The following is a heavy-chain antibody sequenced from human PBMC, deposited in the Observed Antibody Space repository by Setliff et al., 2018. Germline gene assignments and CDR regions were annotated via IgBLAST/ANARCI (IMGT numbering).Heavy chain of an antibody. CDR2: GGYKGNT. J-gene: IGHJ3*02. Sequence: PSETLSLTCTVSGGYINNYHWNWIRQPPGKGLEWIGYGGYKGNTHSNPSLNSRVTMSVDTSKNQFSLKLTSVSAADTAAYYCARWGENSGRPDWRAFDIWGQGTMVTVSS. V-gene: IGHV4-59*01. CDR3: ARWGENSGRPDWRAFDI. D-gene: IGHD1-26*01. CDR1: GGYINNYH.